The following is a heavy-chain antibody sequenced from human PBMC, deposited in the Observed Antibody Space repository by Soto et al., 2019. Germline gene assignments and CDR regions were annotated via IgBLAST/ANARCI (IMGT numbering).Heavy chain of an antibody. CDR3: ARIRAYDFWSGYYDAFDI. Sequence: SGPTLVNPTETLTLTCTVSGFSLSNARMGVSWIRQPPGKALEWLAHIFSNDEKSYSTSLKSRLTISKDTSKSQVVLTMTNMDPVDTATYYCARIRAYDFWSGYYDAFDIWRQGTIDSVSS. D-gene: IGHD3-3*01. V-gene: IGHV2-26*01. CDR2: IFSNDEK. CDR1: GFSLSNARMG. J-gene: IGHJ3*02.